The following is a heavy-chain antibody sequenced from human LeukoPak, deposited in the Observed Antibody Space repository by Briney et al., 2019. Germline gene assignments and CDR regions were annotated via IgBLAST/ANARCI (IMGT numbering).Heavy chain of an antibody. CDR2: IIPIFGTA. J-gene: IGHJ4*02. CDR1: GGTFSSYA. Sequence: ASVKVSCKASGGTFSSYAISWVRQAPGQGLEWMGGIIPIFGTANYAQKFQGRVTITADESTSTAYMELSSLRSEDTAEYYCALGVGATTFDFDYWGQGTLVTVSS. CDR3: ALGVGATTFDFDY. V-gene: IGHV1-69*13. D-gene: IGHD1-26*01.